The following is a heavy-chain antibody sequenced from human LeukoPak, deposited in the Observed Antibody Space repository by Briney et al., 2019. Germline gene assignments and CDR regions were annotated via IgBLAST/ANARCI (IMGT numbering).Heavy chain of an antibody. Sequence: SETLSLTCAVSGGSISSGGYSWSWLRQSPGTGLEWIGYIYHSGSTYYNPSLKSRVTISVDTSKNQFSLKLNSVTAADTAVYYCARTHASGFYYFDYWGQGTLVTVSS. CDR2: IYHSGST. CDR1: GGSISSGGYS. D-gene: IGHD3-22*01. CDR3: ARTHASGFYYFDY. J-gene: IGHJ4*02. V-gene: IGHV4-30-2*06.